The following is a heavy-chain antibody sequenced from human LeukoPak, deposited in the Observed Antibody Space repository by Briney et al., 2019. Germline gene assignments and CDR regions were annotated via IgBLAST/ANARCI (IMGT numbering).Heavy chain of an antibody. V-gene: IGHV3-64*01. D-gene: IGHD3-10*01. Sequence: PGGSLRLSCAASGFTFSSYAMHWVRQAPGKGLEYVSAISNNGGRTNYVNSVKGRFTISRDNSKNTLYLQMGSLRGEDMAVYYCARTYGSGSLYYFDYWGQGTLVTVSS. CDR3: ARTYGSGSLYYFDY. CDR2: ISNNGGRT. CDR1: GFTFSSYA. J-gene: IGHJ4*02.